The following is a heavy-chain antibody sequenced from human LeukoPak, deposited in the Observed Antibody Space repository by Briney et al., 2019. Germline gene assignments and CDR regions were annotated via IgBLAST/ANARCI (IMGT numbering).Heavy chain of an antibody. CDR2: IGTNGNT. V-gene: IGHV3-64D*06. CDR1: RFTFSRYA. Sequence: GGSLRLSCSASRFTFSRYAMHWARQAPGKGLEYVSAIGTNGNTYYADSVKGRFTISRDNSEKQLYLQMSSLRAEDTAVYHRVKDDSSHSDTSTYVAWGQGTLVTVSS. CDR3: VKDDSSHSDTSTYVA. J-gene: IGHJ5*02. D-gene: IGHD3-22*01.